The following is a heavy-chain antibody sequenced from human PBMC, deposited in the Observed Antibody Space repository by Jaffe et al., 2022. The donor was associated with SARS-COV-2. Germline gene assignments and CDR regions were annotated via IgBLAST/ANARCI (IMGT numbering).Heavy chain of an antibody. D-gene: IGHD3-16*01. V-gene: IGHV3-30*18. CDR2: ISYDGSNK. CDR1: GFTFSSYG. Sequence: QVQLVESGGGVVQPGRSLRLSCAASGFTFSSYGMHWVRQAPGKGLEWVAVISYDGSNKYYADSVKGRFTISRDNSKNTLYLQMNSLRAEDTAVYYCAKGADLMITFGGASFDYWGQGTLVTVSS. J-gene: IGHJ4*02. CDR3: AKGADLMITFGGASFDY.